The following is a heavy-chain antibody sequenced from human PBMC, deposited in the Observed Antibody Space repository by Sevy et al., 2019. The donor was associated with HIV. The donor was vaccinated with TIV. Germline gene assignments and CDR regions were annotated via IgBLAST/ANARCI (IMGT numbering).Heavy chain of an antibody. J-gene: IGHJ4*02. CDR3: TRWKGLQSIFDF. V-gene: IGHV3-49*04. D-gene: IGHD2-21*01. CDR2: LKNKASGGTV. Sequence: GGSLRLSCTASGFTFGDYTMNWVRQAPGKGLEWVAFLKNKASGGTVDHAASVKGRFTISRDDSKSIVYLQMNDLKTADTAVYYCTRWKGLQSIFDFWGQGVLVTVSS. CDR1: GFTFGDYT.